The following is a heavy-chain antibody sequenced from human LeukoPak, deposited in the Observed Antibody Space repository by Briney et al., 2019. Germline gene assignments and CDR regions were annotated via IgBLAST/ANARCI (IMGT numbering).Heavy chain of an antibody. CDR3: ARDRRLDPTHSSGWYHPFDY. Sequence: GGSLRLSCAASGFTVSSNYMSWVRQAPGKGLEWVSVIYSGGSTYYADSEKGRFTISRDNSKNTLYLQMNSLRAEDTAVYYCARDRRLDPTHSSGWYHPFDYWGQGTLVTVSS. D-gene: IGHD6-19*01. V-gene: IGHV3-53*01. CDR2: IYSGGST. J-gene: IGHJ4*02. CDR1: GFTVSSNY.